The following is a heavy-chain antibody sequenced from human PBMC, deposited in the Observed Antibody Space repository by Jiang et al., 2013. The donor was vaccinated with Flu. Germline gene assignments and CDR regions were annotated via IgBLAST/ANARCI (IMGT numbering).Heavy chain of an antibody. CDR2: IYPGDSDT. CDR1: GYSFTSYW. CDR3: ARNYYGSGSNQNYYYYYGMDV. D-gene: IGHD3-10*01. V-gene: IGHV5-51*01. Sequence: LKISCKGSGYSFTSYWIGWVRQMPGKGLEWMGIIYPGDSDTRYSPSFQGQVTISAGKSISTAYLQWSSLKASDTAMYYCARNYYGSGSNQNYYYYYGMDVWGQGTTVTVSS. J-gene: IGHJ6*02.